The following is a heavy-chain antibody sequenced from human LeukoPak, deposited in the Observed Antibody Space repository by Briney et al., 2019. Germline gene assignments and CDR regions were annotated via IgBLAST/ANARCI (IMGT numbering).Heavy chain of an antibody. Sequence: ASVKVSCKASGNTFPSYGISWLRQAPGQGLEWMEWISAYNGNTNYAQKLQGRVTMTTDTSTSTAYMELRSLRSDDTAVYYCAREYDFWSGYSNWFDPWGQGTLVTVSS. CDR1: GNTFPSYG. D-gene: IGHD3-3*01. CDR3: AREYDFWSGYSNWFDP. J-gene: IGHJ5*02. V-gene: IGHV1-18*01. CDR2: ISAYNGNT.